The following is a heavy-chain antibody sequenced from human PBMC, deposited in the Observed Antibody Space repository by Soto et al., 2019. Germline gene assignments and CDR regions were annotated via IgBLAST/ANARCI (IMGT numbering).Heavy chain of an antibody. V-gene: IGHV3-33*01. CDR2: IWNDGSGY. Sequence: QVQLVESGGGVVQPGGSLRLSRAPSGFTFNNYGMHWDRQAPGKGLEWVAVIWNDGSGYYYATSVKGRFTISRDNSKSTLSLQMSSLRVEDTAVYFCARRQILPPTRGAAAARGGMDVWGQGTTVTVSS. CDR1: GFTFNNYG. D-gene: IGHD6-25*01. J-gene: IGHJ6*02. CDR3: ARRQILPPTRGAAAARGGMDV.